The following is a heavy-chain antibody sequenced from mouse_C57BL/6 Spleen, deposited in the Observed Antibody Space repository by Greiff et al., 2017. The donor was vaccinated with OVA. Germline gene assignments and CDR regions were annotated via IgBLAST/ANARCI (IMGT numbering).Heavy chain of an antibody. CDR3: ARYYDYGGGGFDY. Sequence: VQLQQSGPELVKPGDSVKISCKASGYSFTGYFMNWVMQSHGKSLEWIGRINPYNGDTFYNQKFKGKATLTVDKSSSTAHMELRSLTSEDSAVYDCARYYDYGGGGFDYWGQGTTLTVSS. J-gene: IGHJ2*01. V-gene: IGHV1-20*01. CDR2: INPYNGDT. D-gene: IGHD2-4*01. CDR1: GYSFTGYF.